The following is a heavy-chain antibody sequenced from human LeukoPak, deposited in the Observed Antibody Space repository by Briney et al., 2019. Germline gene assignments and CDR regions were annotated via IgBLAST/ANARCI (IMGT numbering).Heavy chain of an antibody. D-gene: IGHD2-15*01. Sequence: PGESLKISCKGSGYSFTSYWIGWVRQMPGKGVEWMGIIYPGDSDTRYSPSFQGQVTISADKSISTAYLQWSSLKASDTAMYYCARGGAVVVAATLGFLDYWGQGTLVTVSS. CDR2: IYPGDSDT. CDR3: ARGGAVVVAATLGFLDY. V-gene: IGHV5-51*01. J-gene: IGHJ4*02. CDR1: GYSFTSYW.